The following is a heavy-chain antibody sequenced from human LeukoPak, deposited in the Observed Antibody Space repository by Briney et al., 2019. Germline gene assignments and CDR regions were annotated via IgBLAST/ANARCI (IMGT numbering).Heavy chain of an antibody. CDR1: GGSFSGYY. V-gene: IGHV4-34*01. CDR2: INHSGST. CDR3: ARPTYCSGGSCRDDAFDI. Sequence: SETLSLTCAVYGGSFSGYYWSWIRQPPGKGLEWIGKINHSGSTNYNPSLKSRVTISVDTSKNQFSLKLSSVTAADTAVYYCARPTYCSGGSCRDDAFDIWGQGTMVTVSS. D-gene: IGHD2-15*01. J-gene: IGHJ3*02.